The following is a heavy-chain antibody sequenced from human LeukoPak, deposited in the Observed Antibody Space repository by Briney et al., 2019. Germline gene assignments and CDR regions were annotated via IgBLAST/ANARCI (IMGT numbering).Heavy chain of an antibody. CDR3: AKGAQQLVYWVDY. J-gene: IGHJ4*02. V-gene: IGHV3-21*01. Sequence: PGGSLRLSCAASGFTFSSYTMNWVRQAPGKGLEWVSSISSSSTYIYYADSVKGRFTVSRDNAKNSLYLQMNSLGAEDAAVYYCAKGAQQLVYWVDYWGQGTLVTVSS. CDR2: ISSSSTYI. D-gene: IGHD6-13*01. CDR1: GFTFSSYT.